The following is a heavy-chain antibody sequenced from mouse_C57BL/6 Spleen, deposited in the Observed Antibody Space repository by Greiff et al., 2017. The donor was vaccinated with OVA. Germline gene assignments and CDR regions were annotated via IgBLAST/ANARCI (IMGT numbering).Heavy chain of an antibody. CDR3: AREDYAWFAY. V-gene: IGHV1-52*01. CDR2: IDPSESET. Sequence: QVQLQQPGAELVRPGSSVKLSCKASGYTFTSYWMHWVKQRPIQGLEWIGNIDPSESETHYNQKFKDKATLTVDKSSSTAYMQLSSLTSEDSAVYYCAREDYAWFAYWGQGTLVTVSA. J-gene: IGHJ3*01. CDR1: GYTFTSYW. D-gene: IGHD2-4*01.